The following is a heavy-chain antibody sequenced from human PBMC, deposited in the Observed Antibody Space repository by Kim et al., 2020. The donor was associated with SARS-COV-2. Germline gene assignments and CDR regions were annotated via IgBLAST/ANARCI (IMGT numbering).Heavy chain of an antibody. Sequence: SETLSLTCTVSGGSISSSSYYWGWIRQPPGKGLEWIGSIYYSGSTYYNPSLNSRVTISVDTSKNQFTLKLSPVTAADTAVYYCAKHRIVVVVGGDWFDPWGQGTLVTVSS. CDR1: GGSISSSSYY. CDR2: IYYSGST. D-gene: IGHD2-15*01. CDR3: AKHRIVVVVGGDWFDP. V-gene: IGHV4-39*01. J-gene: IGHJ5*02.